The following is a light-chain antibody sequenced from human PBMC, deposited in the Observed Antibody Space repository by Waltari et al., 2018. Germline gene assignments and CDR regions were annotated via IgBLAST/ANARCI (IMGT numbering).Light chain of an antibody. CDR3: QQYYSPPVT. J-gene: IGKJ4*01. CDR1: QSVQRVLSSSNNRNY. V-gene: IGKV4-1*01. Sequence: DIVMTQSPDSLAVSLGERATINCKSSQSVQRVLSSSNNRNYLAGYQQKPGQPPKMLIYWASTREAGVPDRFSGSGSGTDFTLTISSLQAEDVAVYYCQQYYSPPVTFGGGTKVEIK. CDR2: WAS.